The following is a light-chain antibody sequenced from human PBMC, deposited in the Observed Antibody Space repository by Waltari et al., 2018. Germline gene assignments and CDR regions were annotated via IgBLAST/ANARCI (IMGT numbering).Light chain of an antibody. J-gene: IGKJ2*01. CDR2: GGS. CDR1: QSVNSN. CDR3: QQYDNWLPYT. V-gene: IGKV3-15*01. Sequence: EIAMTQSPATLSVSPGERATLSCRTSQSVNSNLAWYQQRPGQPPRLLIYGGSTRAPGIPGRFRGSGFGTEFTLTISRLQSEDFAVYYCQQYDNWLPYTFGQGTKVDMK.